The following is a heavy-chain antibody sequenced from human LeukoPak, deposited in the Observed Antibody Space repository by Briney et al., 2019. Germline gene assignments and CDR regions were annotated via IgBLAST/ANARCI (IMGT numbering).Heavy chain of an antibody. CDR1: GGTFSSYV. CDR3: ARSIDYGDYEYYYGMDV. V-gene: IGHV1-69*04. J-gene: IGHJ6*02. D-gene: IGHD4-17*01. CDR2: INPILGIT. Sequence: SVKVSCKASGGTFSSYVVSWVRRAPGQGLEWMGRINPILGITKYAQKFQGRVTTTADKSTSTAYMELTSLRSEDTAVYYCARSIDYGDYEYYYGMDVWGQGTTVTVSS.